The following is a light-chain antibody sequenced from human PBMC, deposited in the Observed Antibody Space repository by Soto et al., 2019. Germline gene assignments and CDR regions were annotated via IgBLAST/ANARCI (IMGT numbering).Light chain of an antibody. V-gene: IGKV1-5*01. J-gene: IGKJ1*01. CDR3: QQYENYWT. Sequence: DIQMTQSPSTLSASLGGRVTITCRASQSVSNWLAWYQQKPGKAPRXLIYDASSLESWVPSRFSGSGSGTEFSLTISNLQPDDCATYYCQQYENYWTFGQGTKVDIK. CDR1: QSVSNW. CDR2: DAS.